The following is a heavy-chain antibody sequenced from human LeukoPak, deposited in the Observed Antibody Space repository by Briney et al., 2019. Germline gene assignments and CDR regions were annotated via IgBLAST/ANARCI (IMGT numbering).Heavy chain of an antibody. D-gene: IGHD1-1*01. CDR3: ASMTTASVYYYMDV. CDR2: IYYSGST. Sequence: PSETLSLTCTVSGGSISSYYWSWIRQPPGKGLEWIGYIYYSGSTNYNPSLKSRVTISVDTSKNQFSLKLSSVTAADTAVYYCASMTTASVYYYMDVWGKGTTVTVSS. CDR1: GGSISSYY. J-gene: IGHJ6*03. V-gene: IGHV4-59*01.